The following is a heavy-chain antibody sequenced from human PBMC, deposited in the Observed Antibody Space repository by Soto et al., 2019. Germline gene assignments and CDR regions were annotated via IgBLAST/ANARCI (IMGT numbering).Heavy chain of an antibody. D-gene: IGHD6-19*01. CDR1: GFTVSSNY. CDR3: ARVNFGYSSASGISGAMDV. J-gene: IGHJ6*02. V-gene: IGHV3-53*04. CDR2: IHSGGST. Sequence: EVQLVESGGGLVQPGGSLRLSCAASGFTVSSNYMSWVRQAPGKGLEWVSVIHSGGSTYYADSVKGRFTISRHNSKNTLSPQMNSLSAEPTAVYYCARVNFGYSSASGISGAMDVWGQGTTVTVSS.